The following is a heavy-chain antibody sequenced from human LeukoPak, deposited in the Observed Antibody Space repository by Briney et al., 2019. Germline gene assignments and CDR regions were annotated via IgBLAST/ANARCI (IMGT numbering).Heavy chain of an antibody. J-gene: IGHJ6*04. CDR1: GYTFTGYY. Sequence: ASVKVSCKASGYTFTGYYMHWVRQAPGQGLEWMGWINPNSGGTNYAQKFQGWVTMTRDTSICTAYMELSRLRSDDTAVYYCATADCSGGSCPIDVWGKGTTVTVSS. D-gene: IGHD2-15*01. CDR2: INPNSGGT. CDR3: ATADCSGGSCPIDV. V-gene: IGHV1-2*04.